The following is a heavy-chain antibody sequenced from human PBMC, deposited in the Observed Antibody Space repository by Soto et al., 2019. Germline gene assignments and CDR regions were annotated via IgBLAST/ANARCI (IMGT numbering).Heavy chain of an antibody. CDR2: ISAHTGSS. V-gene: IGHV1-18*01. CDR1: GYTFTSSG. CDR3: ARAFFYQGSDSRGYSFDAFDF. D-gene: IGHD3-22*01. Sequence: QVQLVQSGAEVKKPGASVKVSCKASGYTFTSSGMSWVRQAPGQGIEWMGWISAHTGSSEYAQRFQGRVTMTTYRSTSTAYMELRSLRSDDTAVYYCARAFFYQGSDSRGYSFDAFDFWGPGTLVTVSS. J-gene: IGHJ3*01.